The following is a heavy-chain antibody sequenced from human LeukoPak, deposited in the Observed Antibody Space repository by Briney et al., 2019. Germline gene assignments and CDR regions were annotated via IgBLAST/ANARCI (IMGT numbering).Heavy chain of an antibody. V-gene: IGHV3-48*03. CDR1: GFSFSSYE. Sequence: GGSLRLSCAASGFSFSSYEMNWVRRVPGKGLEWVSYISNSGTTIYYADSVKGRFTISRDNAKDSLYLQMNSLRAEDTALYYCARERRVPYWGQGTLVTVSS. J-gene: IGHJ4*02. CDR2: ISNSGTTI. CDR3: ARERRVPY. D-gene: IGHD3-10*01.